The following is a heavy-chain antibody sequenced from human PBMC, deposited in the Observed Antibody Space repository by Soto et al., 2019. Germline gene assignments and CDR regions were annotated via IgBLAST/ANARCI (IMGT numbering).Heavy chain of an antibody. V-gene: IGHV4-39*01. J-gene: IGHJ4*02. CDR1: SGSLSSSSCY. CDR3: ASSSPFHY. D-gene: IGHD6-6*01. Sequence: SETLCLPCSVASGSLSSSSCYWSWISQPPGRGPEWIGSIYYSGNTYYKPSLKSRVSISIDTSRNQFSLKLTSVTAADTGVYYCASSSPFHYWGPGILVTVSS. CDR2: IYYSGNT.